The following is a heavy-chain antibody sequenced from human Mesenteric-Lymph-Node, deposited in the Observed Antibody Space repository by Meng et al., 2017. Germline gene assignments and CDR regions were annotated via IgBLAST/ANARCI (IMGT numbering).Heavy chain of an antibody. J-gene: IGHJ4*02. CDR3: AKNGVMRSGGSRELEY. D-gene: IGHD2-15*01. CDR2: ISGGGGST. CDR1: EFTFSSYF. V-gene: IGHV3-23*01. Sequence: GGSLRLSCAASEFTFSSYFMSWVRQAPGKGLEWVSAISGGGGSTYYADSLKGRFTISRDNSKNTLFLQMNSLRAEDTAVYYCAKNGVMRSGGSRELEYWGQGTLVTVSS.